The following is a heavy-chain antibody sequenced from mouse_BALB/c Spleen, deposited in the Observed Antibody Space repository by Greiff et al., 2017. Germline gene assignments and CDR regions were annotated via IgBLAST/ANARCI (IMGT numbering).Heavy chain of an antibody. Sequence: QVQLQQPGAELVMPGASVKMSCKASGYTFTDYWMHWVKQRPGQGLEWIGAIDTSDSYTSYNQKFKGKATLTVDESSSTAYMQLSSLTSEDSAVYYCARWAGYWGQGTTLTVSS. V-gene: IGHV1-69*01. CDR3: ARWAGY. J-gene: IGHJ2*01. D-gene: IGHD6-1*01. CDR2: IDTSDSYT. CDR1: GYTFTDYW.